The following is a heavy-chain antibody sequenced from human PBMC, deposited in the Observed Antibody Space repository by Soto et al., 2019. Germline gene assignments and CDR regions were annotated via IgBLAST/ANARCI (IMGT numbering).Heavy chain of an antibody. CDR2: ISAYNGNT. J-gene: IGHJ6*02. V-gene: IGHV1-18*04. CDR1: GYPFLNCG. CDR3: TRCGLPESDPDEYSGMDV. Sequence: GSAVKVSWKASGYPFLNCGISWVRQAPGQGLEWMGWISAYNGNTNYAQKFPDRGIMTTDRSTSTAYMELRRLRSDETAVHYCTRCGLPESDPDEYSGMDVWGRGTGVTVSS. D-gene: IGHD2-2*01.